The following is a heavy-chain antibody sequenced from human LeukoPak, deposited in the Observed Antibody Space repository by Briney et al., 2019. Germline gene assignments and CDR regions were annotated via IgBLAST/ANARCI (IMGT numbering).Heavy chain of an antibody. CDR3: AKAGVRYFDSSGLYAFDF. J-gene: IGHJ3*01. CDR2: IYYSGST. CDR1: GGSISSSSHY. V-gene: IGHV4-39*01. D-gene: IGHD3-22*01. Sequence: SETLSLTCAVSGGSISSSSHYWAWIRQPPGKGLEWIGTIYYSGSTYHNPSLKGRVTMSVDTSRNQFSLKLSSVDAADTAVYYCAKAGVRYFDSSGLYAFDFWGQGTTVTVSS.